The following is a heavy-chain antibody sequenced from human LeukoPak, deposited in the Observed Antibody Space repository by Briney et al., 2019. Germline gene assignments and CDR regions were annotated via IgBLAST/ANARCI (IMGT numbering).Heavy chain of an antibody. CDR3: ASTPPGCLGYFDY. Sequence: GGSLRLSCAASGFTVSYTYMSWVRQSPGMGLEWVSVIYSGGSTYYADSVKGRFTISRDNSKNTLYFQMNSLRAEDTAVYYCASTPPGCLGYFDYWGQGTLVTVSS. D-gene: IGHD3-16*01. V-gene: IGHV3-53*01. CDR1: GFTVSYTY. J-gene: IGHJ4*02. CDR2: IYSGGST.